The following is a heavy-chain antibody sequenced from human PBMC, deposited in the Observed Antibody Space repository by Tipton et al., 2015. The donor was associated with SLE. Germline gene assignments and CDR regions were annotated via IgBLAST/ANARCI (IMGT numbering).Heavy chain of an antibody. CDR3: AREITMVRGVIIPIGAFDI. J-gene: IGHJ3*02. CDR1: GGSISSGGYS. V-gene: IGHV4-30-2*01. D-gene: IGHD3-10*01. Sequence: TLSLTCAVSGGSISSGGYSWSWIRQPPGKGLEWIGYMYHSGSTYYNPSLKSRVTISVDTSKNQFSLKLSSVTAADTAVYYCAREITMVRGVIIPIGAFDIWGQGTMVTVSS. CDR2: MYHSGST.